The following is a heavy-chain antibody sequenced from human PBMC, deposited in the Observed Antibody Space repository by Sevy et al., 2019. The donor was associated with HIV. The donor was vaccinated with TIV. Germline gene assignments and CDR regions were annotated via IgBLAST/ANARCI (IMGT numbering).Heavy chain of an antibody. V-gene: IGHV3-30-3*01. CDR1: GFTFSSYA. D-gene: IGHD6-13*01. Sequence: GGSLRLSCAASGFTFSSYAMHWVRQAPGKGLEWVAVISYDGSNKYYADSAKGRFTISRDNSKNTLYLQMNSLRAEDTAVYYCARGFGAAAHYYYGMDVWGQGTTVTVSS. J-gene: IGHJ6*02. CDR3: ARGFGAAAHYYYGMDV. CDR2: ISYDGSNK.